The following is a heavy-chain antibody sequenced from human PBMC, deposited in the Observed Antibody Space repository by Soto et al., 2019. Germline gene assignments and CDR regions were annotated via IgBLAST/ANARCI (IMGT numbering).Heavy chain of an antibody. D-gene: IGHD3-22*01. CDR2: ANDRGSR. CDR3: AAYPYDSSGPTVF. J-gene: IGHJ4*02. Sequence: SETLSLTCGVYGGSFSGYFWSWLRQSPGKGLEWLAEANDRGSRNYNPFLRGRLTISLDTSKNQFSLRLTSVTAADTAFYYCAAYPYDSSGPTVFWGRGTLVTVSS. CDR1: GGSFSGYF. V-gene: IGHV4-34*01.